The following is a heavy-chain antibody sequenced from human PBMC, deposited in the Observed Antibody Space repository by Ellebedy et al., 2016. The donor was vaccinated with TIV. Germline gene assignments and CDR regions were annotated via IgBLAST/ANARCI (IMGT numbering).Heavy chain of an antibody. D-gene: IGHD2-2*01. Sequence: GESLKISCAASRFTFSRYAMNWVRQAPGKGLEWVASISYHGSDKYSADSVKGRFTISRDNSRNTLYLQMNSLRAEDTAVYYCARGSGWSSSTSCFDYWGPGTLVTVSS. J-gene: IGHJ4*02. V-gene: IGHV3-30-3*01. CDR3: ARGSGWSSSTSCFDY. CDR1: RFTFSRYA. CDR2: ISYHGSDK.